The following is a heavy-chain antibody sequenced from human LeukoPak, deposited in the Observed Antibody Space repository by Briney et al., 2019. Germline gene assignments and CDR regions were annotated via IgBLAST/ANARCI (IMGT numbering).Heavy chain of an antibody. CDR2: IKQDGSEK. J-gene: IGHJ4*02. V-gene: IGHV3-7*01. D-gene: IGHD3-9*01. Sequence: GGSLRLSCAASGFTFSSYWMSWVRQAPGKGLEWVANIKQDGSEKYYVDSVKGRFTISRDNTKNSLYLQMNSLRAEDTAVYYCARTRYYDIYQDWGQGTLVTVSS. CDR3: ARTRYYDIYQD. CDR1: GFTFSSYW.